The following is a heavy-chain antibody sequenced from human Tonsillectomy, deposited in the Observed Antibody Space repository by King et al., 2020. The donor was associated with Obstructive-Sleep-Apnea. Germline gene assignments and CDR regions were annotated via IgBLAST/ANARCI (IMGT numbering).Heavy chain of an antibody. V-gene: IGHV3-7*03. CDR2: IKSDGTLK. D-gene: IGHD7-27*01. CDR3: ATDLNWGSD. J-gene: IGHJ4*02. CDR1: GLTFSSSW. Sequence: VQLVESGGGLVQPGGSLRLSCAVNGLTFSSSWMSWVRQAPGKGLEFLANIKSDGTLKFFADSVKGRFTISRENAENSQYLQMNSLRAEDTAVYFCATDLNWGSDWGQGTLVTVSS.